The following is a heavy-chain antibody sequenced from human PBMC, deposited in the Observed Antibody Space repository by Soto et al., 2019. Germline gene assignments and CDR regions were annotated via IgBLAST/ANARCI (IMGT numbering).Heavy chain of an antibody. CDR3: ARREIQGPIDY. J-gene: IGHJ4*02. D-gene: IGHD1-26*01. Sequence: QVQLQESGPGLVKPSDTLSLTCAVSGYSISSSNWWGWIRQPPGKGLEWIGYIYYSGTTYYNPSLKSPVTMSADTSKNQFSLKRTSVTAVDTAVYYCARREIQGPIDYWGQGTLVTVSS. V-gene: IGHV4-28*01. CDR2: IYYSGTT. CDR1: GYSISSSNW.